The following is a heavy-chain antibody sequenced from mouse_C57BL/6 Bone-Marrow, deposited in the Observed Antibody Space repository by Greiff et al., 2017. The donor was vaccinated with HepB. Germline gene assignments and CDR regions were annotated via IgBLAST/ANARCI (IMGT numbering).Heavy chain of an antibody. J-gene: IGHJ3*01. V-gene: IGHV14-4*01. CDR1: GFNIKDDY. D-gene: IGHD2-4*01. CDR2: IDPENGDT. Sequence: EVQLQQSGAELVRPGASVKLSCTASGFNIKDDYMHWVKQRPEQGLEWIGWIDPENGDTEYASKFQGKATITADTASNTAYLQLSSLTSEDTAVYYCTTERDYDYGGPLAYGGRGTVITVSA. CDR3: TTERDYDYGGPLAY.